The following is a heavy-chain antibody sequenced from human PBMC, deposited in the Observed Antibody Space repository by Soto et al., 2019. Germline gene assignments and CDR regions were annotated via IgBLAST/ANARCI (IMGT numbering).Heavy chain of an antibody. D-gene: IGHD1-1*01. CDR2: VYYSGST. J-gene: IGHJ3*02. CDR1: GVSISSYY. Sequence: QVQLQESGPGLVKPSETLSLTCSVSGVSISSYYWSWIRQPPGKGLEWLGYVYYSGSTNYNPSLKSLVTISVDTSRNQFSLRLNSVTAADTAVYYCAREAYNTDAFDIWGHGTVVTVSS. CDR3: AREAYNTDAFDI. V-gene: IGHV4-59*01.